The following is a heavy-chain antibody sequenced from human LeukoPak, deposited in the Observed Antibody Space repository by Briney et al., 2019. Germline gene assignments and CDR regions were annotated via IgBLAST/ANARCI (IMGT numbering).Heavy chain of an antibody. CDR1: GGTFSSYA. CDR2: IIPILGIA. V-gene: IGHV1-69*04. D-gene: IGHD2-2*01. J-gene: IGHJ4*02. Sequence: ASVKVSCKASGGTFSSYAISWVRQAPGQGLEWMGRIIPILGIANYAQKFQGRVTITADKSTSTAYMELSSLRSEDTAVYYCARHLESTSTFDNWGQGTLVTVSS. CDR3: ARHLESTSTFDN.